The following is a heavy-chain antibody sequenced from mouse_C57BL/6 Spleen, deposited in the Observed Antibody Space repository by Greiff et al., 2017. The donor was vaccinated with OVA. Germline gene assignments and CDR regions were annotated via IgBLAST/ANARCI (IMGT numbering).Heavy chain of an antibody. V-gene: IGHV6-3*01. J-gene: IGHJ1*03. Sequence: EVMLVESGGGLVQPGGSMKLSCVASGFTFSNYWLNWVRQSPEKGLEWVAQIRLKSDNYATHYAESVKGRLTISRDDSKSSVYLQMNNLRAEDTGIYYCTGRTGDWYFDVWGTGTTVTVSS. CDR2: IRLKSDNYAT. CDR1: GFTFSNYW. CDR3: TGRTGDWYFDV. D-gene: IGHD1-1*02.